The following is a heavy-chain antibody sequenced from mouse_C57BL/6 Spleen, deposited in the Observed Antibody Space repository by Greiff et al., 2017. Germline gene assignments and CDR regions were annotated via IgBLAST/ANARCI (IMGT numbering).Heavy chain of an antibody. V-gene: IGHV1-80*01. CDR3: ARWGWEGNYFDY. D-gene: IGHD3-3*01. CDR1: GYAFSSYW. CDR2: IYPGDGDT. J-gene: IGHJ2*01. Sequence: VQLQQSGAELVKPGASVKISCKASGYAFSSYWMNWVKQRPGKGLEWIGQIYPGDGDTNYNGKFKGKATLTADKSSSTAYMQLSSLTSEDSAVYFCARWGWEGNYFDYWGQGTTLTVSS.